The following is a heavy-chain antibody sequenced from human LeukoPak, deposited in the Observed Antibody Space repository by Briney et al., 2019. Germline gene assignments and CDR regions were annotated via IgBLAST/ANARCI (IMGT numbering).Heavy chain of an antibody. V-gene: IGHV4-59*01. Sequence: PSETLSLTCTVSGGSISSYYWSWIRQPPGKGLEWIGYIYYSGGTNYNPSLKSRVTISVDTSKNQFSLKLSSVTAADTAVYYCARGFTRIFDYWGQGTLVTVSS. CDR1: GGSISSYY. D-gene: IGHD2-15*01. J-gene: IGHJ4*02. CDR2: IYYSGGT. CDR3: ARGFTRIFDY.